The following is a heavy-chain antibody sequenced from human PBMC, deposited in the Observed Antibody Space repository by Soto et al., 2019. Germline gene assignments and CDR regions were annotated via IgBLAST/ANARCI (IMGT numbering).Heavy chain of an antibody. Sequence: SGPTLVNPTQTLTLTCPFSGFSLSTSGVGVGWIRQPPGKALGWLALIYWDDDKRYSPSLKSRLTITKDTSKNQVVLTMTNMDPVDTATYYCAPLAVWDATPDYYDSTGYYFDYWGQGTLVTVSS. CDR3: APLAVWDATPDYYDSTGYYFDY. CDR2: IYWDDDK. CDR1: GFSLSTSGVG. J-gene: IGHJ4*02. V-gene: IGHV2-5*02. D-gene: IGHD3-22*01.